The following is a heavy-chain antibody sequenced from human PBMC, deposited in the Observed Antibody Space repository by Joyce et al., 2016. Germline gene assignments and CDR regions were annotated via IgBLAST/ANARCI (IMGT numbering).Heavy chain of an antibody. J-gene: IGHJ3*01. V-gene: IGHV1-69*14. CDR1: GGSFGGQT. D-gene: IGHD2-2*01. Sequence: QVHLVQSGAEVKMPGSSVKVSCTASGGSFGGQTFNWVRQTPGQGLEWMGGISPVFVTPHYAQKFQGTVSITADTGTSTVFMEVRSLTSDDTAMYYCASGVAGYCSSSTCPRPLDVWGQGTMVIVS. CDR2: ISPVFVTP. CDR3: ASGVAGYCSSSTCPRPLDV.